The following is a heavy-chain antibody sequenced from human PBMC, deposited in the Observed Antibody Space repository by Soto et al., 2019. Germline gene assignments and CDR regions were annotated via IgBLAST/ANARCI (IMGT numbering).Heavy chain of an antibody. CDR2: ISYDGSNK. CDR1: GFTFSSYA. D-gene: IGHD6-6*01. V-gene: IGHV3-30-3*01. J-gene: IGHJ3*02. Sequence: PGGSLRLSCAASGFTFSSYAMHWVRQAPGKGLEWVAVISYDGSNKYYADSVKGRFTISRDNSKNTLYLQMNSLRAEDTAVYYCASLSIADFCGIWGQGTMVTVSS. CDR3: ASLSIADFCGI.